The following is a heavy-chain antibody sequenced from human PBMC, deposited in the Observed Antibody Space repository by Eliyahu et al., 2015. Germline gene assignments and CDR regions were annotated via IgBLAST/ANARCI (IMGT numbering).Heavy chain of an antibody. CDR2: VSSDGTIT. V-gene: IGHV3-74*01. CDR3: VRGAGSRAFEI. J-gene: IGHJ3*02. D-gene: IGHD6-13*01. Sequence: EVQLVESGGGLVQPGGSLRLSCXASGXPFXSSWMHWVRQXPGKGLVWVSRVSSDGTITTYADSVKGRFTISRDNAKNTLYLQMNSVTAEDTAVYYCVRGAGSRAFEIWGQGTMVTVSS. CDR1: GXPFXSSW.